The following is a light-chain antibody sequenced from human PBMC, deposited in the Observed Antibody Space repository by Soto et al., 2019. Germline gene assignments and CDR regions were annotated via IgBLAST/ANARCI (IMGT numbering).Light chain of an antibody. V-gene: IGKV3-15*01. Sequence: EIVMTQSPATLSVSPGERATLSCRASQSVSSNLAWYQQKPGQTPRLLMYGASTRATGIPARYSGSGSGTDFTLTISSLQSEDFAVYYCQLYNNWPSRTFGQGTKVEI. J-gene: IGKJ1*01. CDR1: QSVSSN. CDR2: GAS. CDR3: QLYNNWPSRT.